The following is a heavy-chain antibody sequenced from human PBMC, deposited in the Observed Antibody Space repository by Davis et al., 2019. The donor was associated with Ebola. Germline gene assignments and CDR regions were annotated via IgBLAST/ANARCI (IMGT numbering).Heavy chain of an antibody. D-gene: IGHD6-19*01. J-gene: IGHJ1*01. V-gene: IGHV6-1*01. Sequence: SQTLSLTCAISGDSVSSNSAAWNWIRQSPSRGLEWLGRTYYRSKWYNDYAVSVNGRITINPDTSKNQFSLQLNSVTPEDTAVYYCAKGGASGWYGFFQYWGLGTLVTVSS. CDR2: TYYRSKWYN. CDR3: AKGGASGWYGFFQY. CDR1: GDSVSSNSAA.